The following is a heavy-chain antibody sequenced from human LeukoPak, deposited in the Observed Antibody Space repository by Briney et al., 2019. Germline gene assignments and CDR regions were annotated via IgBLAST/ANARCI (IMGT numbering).Heavy chain of an antibody. CDR1: EFTFTTYG. CDR3: ARDWKTNSFDY. J-gene: IGHJ4*02. V-gene: IGHV3-33*01. CDR2: IYYDGNNI. D-gene: IGHD1-1*01. Sequence: PGRSLTLSCAASEFTFTTYGMHWVRQAPGKGLEWVAFIYYDGNNIHYADYVKGRFTISRGISKNTLYLQMDSLRAEDTAIYYCARDWKTNSFDYWGQGTLVTVSS.